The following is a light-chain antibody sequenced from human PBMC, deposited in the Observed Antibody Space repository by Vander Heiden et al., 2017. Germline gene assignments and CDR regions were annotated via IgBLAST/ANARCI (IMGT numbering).Light chain of an antibody. Sequence: DIQMTQSPSSLSASVGDRVTITCRASQSISSYLNWYQQKPGKAPKLLIYAASSLQSGVPSRFSGSGPGTDFTLTISRLQPEDFATYYCQQSDSTPWTFGQGTKVEIK. CDR2: AAS. V-gene: IGKV1-39*01. J-gene: IGKJ1*01. CDR3: QQSDSTPWT. CDR1: QSISSY.